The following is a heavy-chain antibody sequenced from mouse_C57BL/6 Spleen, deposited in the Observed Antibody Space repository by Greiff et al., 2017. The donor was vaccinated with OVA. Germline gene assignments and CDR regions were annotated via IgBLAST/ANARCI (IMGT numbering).Heavy chain of an antibody. CDR3: ARGGSSPAWFAY. D-gene: IGHD1-1*01. V-gene: IGHV1-61*01. J-gene: IGHJ3*01. CDR2: IYPSDSET. Sequence: QVQLQQPGAELVRPGSSVKLSCKASGYTFTSYWMDWVKQRPGQGLEWIGNIYPSDSETHYNQKFKATAKLTVDKSSSTAYMQLSSLTSEESAVYYCARGGSSPAWFAYWGQGTLVTVSA. CDR1: GYTFTSYW.